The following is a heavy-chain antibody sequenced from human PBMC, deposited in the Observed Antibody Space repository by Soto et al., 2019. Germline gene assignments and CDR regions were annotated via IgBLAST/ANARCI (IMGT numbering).Heavy chain of an antibody. J-gene: IGHJ5*02. CDR1: GFTCSDYV. CDR2: ISGSGATT. Sequence: PXGALIVSCVVAGFTCSDYVMSWVRQAPGKGLQWVSLISGSGATTYYADSVKGRFTISRDNSRNTLYLEMNNLRDEYTAFYYCAKPTRPWGLGTLLT. D-gene: IGHD5-12*01. V-gene: IGHV3-23*01. CDR3: AKPTRP.